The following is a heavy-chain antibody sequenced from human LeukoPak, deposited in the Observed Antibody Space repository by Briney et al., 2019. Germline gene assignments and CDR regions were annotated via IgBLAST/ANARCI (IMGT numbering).Heavy chain of an antibody. V-gene: IGHV1-8*01. Sequence: GASVKVSCKASGYTFTSYDINWVRQATGQGLEWMGWMNPNSGNTGYAQKFQGRVTMTTDTSTSTAYMELRSLRSDDTAVYYCARDSSGWYHWFDPWGQGTRVTVSS. J-gene: IGHJ5*02. CDR3: ARDSSGWYHWFDP. CDR2: MNPNSGNT. CDR1: GYTFTSYD. D-gene: IGHD6-19*01.